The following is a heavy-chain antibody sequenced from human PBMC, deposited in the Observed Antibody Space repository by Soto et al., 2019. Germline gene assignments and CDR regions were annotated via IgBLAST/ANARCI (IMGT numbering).Heavy chain of an antibody. V-gene: IGHV3-23*01. Sequence: GGSLRLACAASGFSFSNYAMSWVRQTPGKGLEWVSSISGSGDSTLSADSVKGQFTISRHNSKNTLYLQMNSLRAEDTAVYYCARERHNWKDDYYYYGMDVWGQGTTVTVSS. D-gene: IGHD1-1*01. CDR1: GFSFSNYA. CDR3: ARERHNWKDDYYYYGMDV. CDR2: ISGSGDST. J-gene: IGHJ6*02.